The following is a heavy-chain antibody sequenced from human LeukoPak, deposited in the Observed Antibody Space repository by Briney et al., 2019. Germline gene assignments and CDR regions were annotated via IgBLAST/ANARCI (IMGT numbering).Heavy chain of an antibody. CDR1: GGSVSRTNYY. D-gene: IGHD1-26*01. CDR2: IYLNGYT. CDR3: ANSGNYNHRYSYFDL. V-gene: IGHV4-39*01. J-gene: IGHJ2*01. Sequence: SETLSLTCTVSGGSVSRTNYYWVWIRQPPGKGLEWVGSIYLNGYTSYSPSLRSRVTISVDTSKNEFSLSLTSLTAADTAVYFYANSGNYNHRYSYFDLWSRGTLVTVSS.